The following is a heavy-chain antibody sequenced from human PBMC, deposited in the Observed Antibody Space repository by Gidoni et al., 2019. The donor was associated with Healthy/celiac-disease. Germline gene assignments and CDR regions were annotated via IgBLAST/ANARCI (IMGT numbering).Heavy chain of an antibody. CDR3: ARDYPDAGIQLWYQGA. CDR2: IYSGGST. V-gene: IGHV3-66*02. J-gene: IGHJ5*02. Sequence: EVQLVESGGGLVQPGRSLRLSCAASGFIVSSNYMSWVRQAPGKGLEWVSVIYSGGSTYYADSVKGRFTISRDNSKNTLYLQMNSLRAEDTAVYYCARDYPDAGIQLWYQGAWGQGTLVTVSS. CDR1: GFIVSSNY. D-gene: IGHD5-18*01.